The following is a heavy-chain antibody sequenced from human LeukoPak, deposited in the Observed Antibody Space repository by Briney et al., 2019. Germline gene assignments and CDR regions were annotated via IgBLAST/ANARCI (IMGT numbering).Heavy chain of an antibody. CDR2: ISAYNGNT. V-gene: IGHV1-18*04. CDR3: VRDRVYYGSGSYSSFDY. CDR1: GYTFTSYG. D-gene: IGHD3-10*01. Sequence: ASVKVSCKASGYTFTSYGISWVRQAPGQGLEWMGWISAYNGNTNYAQKLQGRVTMTTDTSTSTAYMELRSLRSDDTAVYYCVRDRVYYGSGSYSSFDYWGQGTLVTVSS. J-gene: IGHJ4*02.